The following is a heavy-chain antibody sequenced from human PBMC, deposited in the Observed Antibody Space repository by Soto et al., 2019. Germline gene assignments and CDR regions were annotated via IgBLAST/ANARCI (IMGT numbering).Heavy chain of an antibody. D-gene: IGHD2-21*02. CDR1: GFTFSSYG. CDR2: ISYDGSNK. CDR3: AKTLAGDPPPFDY. J-gene: IGHJ4*02. V-gene: IGHV3-30*18. Sequence: QVQLVESGGGVVQPGRSLRLSCAASGFTFSSYGMHWVRKAPGKGLEWVAVISYDGSNKYYADSVKGRFTISRDNSKNTLYLQMNSLRAEDTAVYYCAKTLAGDPPPFDYWGQGTLVTVSS.